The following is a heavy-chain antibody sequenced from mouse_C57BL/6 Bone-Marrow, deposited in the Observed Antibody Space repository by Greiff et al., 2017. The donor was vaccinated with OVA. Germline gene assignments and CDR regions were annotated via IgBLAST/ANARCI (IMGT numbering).Heavy chain of an antibody. Sequence: EVQLQQSVAELVRPGASVKLSCTASGFNIKNTYMHWVKQRPEQGLEWIGRIDHARSNTKSNPPYPGTATITADTSSNTAYLQLSSLTSEDTAIYYCARYYGSSYGFDYWGQGTTLTVSS. CDR1: GFNIKNTY. J-gene: IGHJ2*01. CDR3: ARYYGSSYGFDY. D-gene: IGHD1-1*01. V-gene: IGHV14-3*01. CDR2: IDHARSNT.